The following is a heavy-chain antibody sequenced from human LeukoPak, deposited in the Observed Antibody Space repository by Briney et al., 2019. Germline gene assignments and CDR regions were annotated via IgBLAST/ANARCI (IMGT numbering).Heavy chain of an antibody. D-gene: IGHD5-18*01. V-gene: IGHV4-34*01. CDR2: INHSGST. CDR3: ARGGVDTAMSHGNWFDP. J-gene: IGHJ5*02. Sequence: PSETLSLTCAVYGGSFSGYYWSWIRQPPGKGLGWIGEINHSGSTNYNPSLKSRVTISVDTSKNQFSLKLSSVTAADTAVYYCARGGVDTAMSHGNWFDPWGQGTLVTVSS. CDR1: GGSFSGYY.